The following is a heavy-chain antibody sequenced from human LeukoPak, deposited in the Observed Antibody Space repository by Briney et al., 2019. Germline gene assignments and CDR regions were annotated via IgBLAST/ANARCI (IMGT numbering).Heavy chain of an antibody. CDR3: AKASSGSYANYFDY. Sequence: QPGGSLRLSCAASGFTFSNYAMSWVRQAPGKGLEWAPIISSGGSTTYYADSVKGRFTISRDNSKNTLYLQMNSLRAEDTAVYYCAKASSGSYANYFDYWGQGTLVTVSS. CDR1: GFTFSNYA. CDR2: ISSGGSTT. V-gene: IGHV3-23*01. D-gene: IGHD1-26*01. J-gene: IGHJ4*02.